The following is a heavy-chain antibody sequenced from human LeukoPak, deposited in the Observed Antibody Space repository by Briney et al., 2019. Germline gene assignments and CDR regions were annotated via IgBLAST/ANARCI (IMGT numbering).Heavy chain of an antibody. CDR3: AKSTVTVMRPYYLDY. V-gene: IGHV3-23*01. J-gene: IGHJ4*02. CDR2: ISGSGGST. Sequence: GGSLRLSCAASGFTFSSYAMSWVRQALAKGLEWVSGISGSGGSTHYADSVKGRFTISRDNSKNTLYLQMNSLRAEDTAVYYCAKSTVTVMRPYYLDYWGQGTLVTVSS. D-gene: IGHD4-11*01. CDR1: GFTFSSYA.